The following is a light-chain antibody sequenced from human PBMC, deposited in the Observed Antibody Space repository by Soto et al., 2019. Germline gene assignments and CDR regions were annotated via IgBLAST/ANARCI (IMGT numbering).Light chain of an antibody. CDR3: QQRSNWPLT. CDR1: QSVSTY. J-gene: IGKJ4*01. Sequence: EIVLTQSPATLSLSPGERATLSCRPSQSVSTYLAWYQQKPGQAPRLLIYDASNRATGIPARFSGSGSRTDFTLTIRSLEPEDFAVYYCQQRSNWPLTFGGGTKVEIK. CDR2: DAS. V-gene: IGKV3-11*01.